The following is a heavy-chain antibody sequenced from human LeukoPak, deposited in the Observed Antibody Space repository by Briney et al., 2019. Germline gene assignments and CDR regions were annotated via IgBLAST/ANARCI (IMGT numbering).Heavy chain of an antibody. J-gene: IGHJ4*02. CDR2: IFYTGST. Sequence: SETLSLTCTVSGGSIISYYWSWIRQPPGKGLEWIGYIFYTGSTNHNPSLKSRVTISLDTSKNQFSLKLSSVTAADTAVYYCARDYYASLGYHSFEYWGLGTPVTASS. V-gene: IGHV4-59*01. CDR3: ARDYYASLGYHSFEY. D-gene: IGHD3-22*01. CDR1: GGSIISYY.